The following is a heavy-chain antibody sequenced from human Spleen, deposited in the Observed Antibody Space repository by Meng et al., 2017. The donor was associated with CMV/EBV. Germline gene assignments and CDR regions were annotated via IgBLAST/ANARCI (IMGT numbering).Heavy chain of an antibody. V-gene: IGHV1-69*01. CDR1: GSTFAYYY. D-gene: IGHD3-10*01. J-gene: IGHJ5*02. CDR2: IIPIFGTA. Sequence: VQLGQSGAEVKKPGAPVKGSCKASGSTFAYYYINWVRQAPGQGLEWMGGIIPIFGTANYAQKFQGRVTITADESTSTAYMELSSLRSEDTAVYYCARDRSGSWDWFDPWGQGTLVTDSS. CDR3: ARDRSGSWDWFDP.